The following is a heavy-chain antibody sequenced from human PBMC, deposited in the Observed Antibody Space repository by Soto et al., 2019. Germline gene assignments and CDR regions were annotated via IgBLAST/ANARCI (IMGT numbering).Heavy chain of an antibody. V-gene: IGHV3-21*01. D-gene: IGHD2-15*01. Sequence: GGSLRLSCAASGFNFNSYTINWVRQAPGKRLEWRSSISSSGYIFSTDSVRGRFTISRDNAKNSVYLQINSLRAEDTAVYFCARDCSGGSCYPGMDVWGQGTTVTVYS. CDR3: ARDCSGGSCYPGMDV. J-gene: IGHJ6*02. CDR1: GFNFNSYT. CDR2: ISSSGYI.